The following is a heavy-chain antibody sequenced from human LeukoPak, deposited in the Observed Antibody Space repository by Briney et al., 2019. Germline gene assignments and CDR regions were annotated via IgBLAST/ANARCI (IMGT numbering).Heavy chain of an antibody. Sequence: PGGSLRLSCAASGFAFSLYAISWVRQAPGKGLEWVSGITGSGGTTYYADSVKGRFTLSRDNSKNTLYLQMNSLGAEDTAVYYCAKHNSGNFIYFDSWGQGALVTVSS. J-gene: IGHJ4*02. D-gene: IGHD1-26*01. CDR3: AKHNSGNFIYFDS. V-gene: IGHV3-23*01. CDR1: GFAFSLYA. CDR2: ITGSGGTT.